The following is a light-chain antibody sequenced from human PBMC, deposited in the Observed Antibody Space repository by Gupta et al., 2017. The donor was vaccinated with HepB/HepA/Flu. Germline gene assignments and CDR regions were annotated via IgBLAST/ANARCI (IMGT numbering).Light chain of an antibody. V-gene: IGKV3-11*01. CDR2: DAS. CDR3: QQRSNWTPIT. CDR1: QSVSSY. J-gene: IGKJ3*01. Sequence: EILLTQSPATLSLSPGERATLSCRASQSVSSYLAWYQQKPGQAPRLLIYDASNRATGIPARLSGSGSGTDLTLTISSLEPEDFAVYYCQQRSNWTPITFGPGTKVDIK.